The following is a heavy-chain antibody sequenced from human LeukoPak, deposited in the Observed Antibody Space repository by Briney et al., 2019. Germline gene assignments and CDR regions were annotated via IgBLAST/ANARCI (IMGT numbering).Heavy chain of an antibody. Sequence: PSETLSLTCTVSGGSTSSSSYYWGWIRQPPGKGLEWVSYISSSSSTIYYADSVKGRFTISRDNAKNSLYLQMNSLRAEDTAVYYCARDLRPRFLEPSGVWGKGTTVTVSS. CDR1: GGSTSSSS. D-gene: IGHD3-3*01. J-gene: IGHJ6*04. V-gene: IGHV3-48*01. CDR3: ARDLRPRFLEPSGV. CDR2: ISSSSSTI.